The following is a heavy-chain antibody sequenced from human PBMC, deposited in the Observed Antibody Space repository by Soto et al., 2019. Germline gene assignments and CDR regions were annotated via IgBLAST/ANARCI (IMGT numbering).Heavy chain of an antibody. Sequence: ASVKVSCKASGYTFTSYGISWVRQAPGQGLEWMGWISAYNGNTNYAQKLQGRVTMTTDTSTSTAYTELRSLRSDDTAVYYCARGPTWDTIFGVVIISPDDAFDIWGQGTMVTVSS. D-gene: IGHD3-3*01. CDR3: ARGPTWDTIFGVVIISPDDAFDI. CDR2: ISAYNGNT. J-gene: IGHJ3*02. CDR1: GYTFTSYG. V-gene: IGHV1-18*04.